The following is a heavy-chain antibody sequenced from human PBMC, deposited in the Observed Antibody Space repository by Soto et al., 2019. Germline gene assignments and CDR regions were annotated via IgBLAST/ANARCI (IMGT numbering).Heavy chain of an antibody. V-gene: IGHV3-30-3*01. D-gene: IGHD3-10*01. J-gene: IGHJ4*02. Sequence: QVQLVESGGGVVQPGRSLRLSCAASGFTFSRYTMHWVRQAPGKGLEWMAFISDDGNNKYYADSVKGQFTISIDNSKNTLYLQMNSLRTEDTAVYYCARDDEGGSDCDLGYWGQGTLVTVSS. CDR1: GFTFSRYT. CDR2: ISDDGNNK. CDR3: ARDDEGGSDCDLGY.